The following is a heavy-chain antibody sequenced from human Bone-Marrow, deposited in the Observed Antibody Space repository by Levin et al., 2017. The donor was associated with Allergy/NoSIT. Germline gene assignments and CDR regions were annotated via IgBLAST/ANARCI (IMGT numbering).Heavy chain of an antibody. CDR3: ARDSGDFWWLYYMDV. Sequence: PGGSLRLSCEASGFILSRYSLNWVRQAPGKGLEWVASINSASTDIYYADSVEGRFTVSRDNAKNSLHLEMNSLRAEDTAVYYCARDSGDFWWLYYMDVWGKGTTVTVSS. D-gene: IGHD3-3*01. V-gene: IGHV3-21*01. J-gene: IGHJ6*03. CDR1: GFILSRYS. CDR2: INSASTDI.